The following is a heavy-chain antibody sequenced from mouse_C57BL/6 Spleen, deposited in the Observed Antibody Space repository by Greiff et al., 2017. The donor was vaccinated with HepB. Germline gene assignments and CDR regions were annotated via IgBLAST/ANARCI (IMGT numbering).Heavy chain of an antibody. Sequence: DVMLVESGGGLVKPGGSLKLSCAASGFTFSSYAMSWVRQTPEKRLEWVATISDGGSYTYYPDNVKGRFTISRDNAKNNLYLQMSHLKSEDTAMYYCARDRPYYYGSSYAMDYWGQGTSVTVSS. V-gene: IGHV5-4*01. CDR3: ARDRPYYYGSSYAMDY. J-gene: IGHJ4*01. D-gene: IGHD1-1*01. CDR2: ISDGGSYT. CDR1: GFTFSSYA.